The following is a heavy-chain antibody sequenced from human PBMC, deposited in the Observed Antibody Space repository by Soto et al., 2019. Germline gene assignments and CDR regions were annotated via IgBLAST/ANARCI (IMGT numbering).Heavy chain of an antibody. CDR3: ATLGLANCLFTGMDG. Sequence: QVQLVQSGAEVKKPGSSVKCSCKASGGTFTSYAISWVRQAPGQGLEWMGGIIPLFGTADYAQKFQGRVTITADESTMAVYLELSSLRSEDTAVYYFATLGLANCLFTGMDGWGEGTPVSGSS. J-gene: IGHJ6*04. CDR2: IIPLFGTA. CDR1: GGTFTSYA. V-gene: IGHV1-69*12. D-gene: IGHD3-9*01.